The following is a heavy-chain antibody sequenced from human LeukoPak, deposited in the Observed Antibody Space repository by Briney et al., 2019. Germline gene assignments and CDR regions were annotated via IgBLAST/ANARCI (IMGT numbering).Heavy chain of an antibody. V-gene: IGHV1-46*01. J-gene: IGHJ4*02. CDR1: GYTFTGYY. D-gene: IGHD2-21*02. CDR2: INPSGGST. CDR3: ARALNDFPYYFDY. Sequence: ASVKVSCKASGYTFTGYYMHWVRQAPGQGLEWMGIINPSGGSTSYAQKFQGRVTMTRGTSTSTVYMELSSLRSEDTAVYYCARALNDFPYYFDYRGQGTLVTVSS.